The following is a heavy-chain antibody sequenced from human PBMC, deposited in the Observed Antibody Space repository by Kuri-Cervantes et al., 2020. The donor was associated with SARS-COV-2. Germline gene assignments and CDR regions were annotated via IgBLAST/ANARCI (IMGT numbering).Heavy chain of an antibody. V-gene: IGHV3-30*02. J-gene: IGHJ1*01. Sequence: GGSLRLSCAASGLTFSSTGMYWVRQAPGKGLEWVAFIRYDGSNDYYADSVKGRVTISRDNSKNMLYLQMNSLRPEGTALYYCAKDDHSTYWYRDLGSLQHWGQGTLVTVSS. CDR2: IRYDGSND. CDR3: AKDDHSTYWYRDLGSLQH. D-gene: IGHD4-11*01. CDR1: GLTFSSTG.